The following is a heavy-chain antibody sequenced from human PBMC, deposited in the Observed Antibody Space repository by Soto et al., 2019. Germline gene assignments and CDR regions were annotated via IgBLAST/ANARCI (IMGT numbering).Heavy chain of an antibody. J-gene: IGHJ4*02. D-gene: IGHD1-26*01. Sequence: PGGSLRLSCAASGFTFSSYAMSWVRQAPGKGLEWVSAISGSGGSTYYADSVKGRFTISRDNSKNTLYLQMNSLRAEDTAVYYCATDLVEWELLFEFDYWGQGTLVTVSS. CDR2: ISGSGGST. CDR3: ATDLVEWELLFEFDY. CDR1: GFTFSSYA. V-gene: IGHV3-23*01.